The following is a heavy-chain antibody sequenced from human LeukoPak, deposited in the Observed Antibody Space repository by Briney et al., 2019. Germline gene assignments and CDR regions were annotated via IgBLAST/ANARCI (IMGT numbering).Heavy chain of an antibody. D-gene: IGHD5-24*01. V-gene: IGHV3-30*18. CDR2: ISYDGSNK. Sequence: GGSLRLSCAASGFTFSSYGMHWVRQAPGKGLEWVAVISYDGSNKYYADSVKGRFTISRDNSKNTLYLQMNDLRAEDTAVYYCAKNSLTGLRRDGYNLGGFDYWGQGTLVTVSS. CDR1: GFTFSSYG. CDR3: AKNSLTGLRRDGYNLGGFDY. J-gene: IGHJ4*02.